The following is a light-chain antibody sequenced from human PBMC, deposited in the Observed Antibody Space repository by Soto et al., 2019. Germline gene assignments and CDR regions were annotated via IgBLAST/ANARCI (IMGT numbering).Light chain of an antibody. V-gene: IGKV3-15*01. CDR2: GAS. CDR3: QQYDKWYT. J-gene: IGKJ2*01. Sequence: EIVMTQSPATLSVSPGEGATLSCRASQSVSSNLAWYQHKPGQAPRLLIYGASTRATGIPARLSGGGSGTEFALTISSLQSEDFAIYYCQQYDKWYTFGQGTKLEIK. CDR1: QSVSSN.